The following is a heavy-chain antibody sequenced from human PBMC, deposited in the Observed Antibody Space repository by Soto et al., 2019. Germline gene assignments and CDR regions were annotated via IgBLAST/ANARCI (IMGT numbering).Heavy chain of an antibody. Sequence: EVQLVETGGGLIQPGGSLRLSCAASGFTVSSNYMSWVRQAPGKGLEWVSVIYSGGSTYYADSLKGRFTISRDNAKNTLYLQMNSLRAEVTAVYYCARGPTVNLDAFDIWGQGTMVTVSS. J-gene: IGHJ3*02. CDR2: IYSGGST. D-gene: IGHD4-17*01. CDR3: ARGPTVNLDAFDI. V-gene: IGHV3-53*02. CDR1: GFTVSSNY.